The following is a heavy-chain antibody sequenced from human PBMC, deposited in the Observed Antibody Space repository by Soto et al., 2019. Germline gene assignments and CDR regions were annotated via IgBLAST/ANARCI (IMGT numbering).Heavy chain of an antibody. CDR2: IKQDGSEK. Sequence: GGSLRLSCAASGFNCSSYWRSWVRQAPGKGLEWVANIKQDGSEKYYVDSVKGRFTISRDNAKNSLYLQMNSLRAEDTAVYYCARDRSFLQFLEWLPVSYYYTAVWGNGTTVPVS. V-gene: IGHV3-7*01. D-gene: IGHD3-3*01. CDR3: ARDRSFLQFLEWLPVSYYYTAV. J-gene: IGHJ6*03. CDR1: GFNCSSYW.